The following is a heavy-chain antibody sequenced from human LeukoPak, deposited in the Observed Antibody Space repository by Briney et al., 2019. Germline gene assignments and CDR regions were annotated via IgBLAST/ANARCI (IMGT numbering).Heavy chain of an antibody. CDR2: INPSGGST. J-gene: IGHJ4*02. V-gene: IGHV1-46*01. CDR1: GYTFTSYG. D-gene: IGHD5-18*01. CDR3: ARQDQDTAMVTDY. Sequence: ASVKVSCKASGYTFTSYGISWVRQAPGQGLEWMGIINPSGGSTSYAQKFQGRVTMTRDTSTSTVYMELSSLRSEDTAVYYCARQDQDTAMVTDYWGQGTLVTVSS.